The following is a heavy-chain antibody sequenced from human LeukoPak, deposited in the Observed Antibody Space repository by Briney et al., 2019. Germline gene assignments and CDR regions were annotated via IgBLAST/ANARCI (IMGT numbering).Heavy chain of an antibody. CDR3: ARDNDWTKKYNWFDP. D-gene: IGHD3-9*01. Sequence: GGSLRLSCAASGFSFSDYYMNWIRQAPGKGLEWVSYISSGGTTINYADSVKGRFTISRDNAKNSLYLQMNSLRAEDTAVYYCARDNDWTKKYNWFDPWGQGTLVTVSS. J-gene: IGHJ5*02. CDR2: ISSGGTTI. V-gene: IGHV3-11*04. CDR1: GFSFSDYY.